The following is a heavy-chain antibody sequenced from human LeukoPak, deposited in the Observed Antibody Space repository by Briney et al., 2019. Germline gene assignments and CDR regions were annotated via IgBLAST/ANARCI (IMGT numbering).Heavy chain of an antibody. CDR3: AREGSSWAIDY. D-gene: IGHD6-13*01. J-gene: IGHJ4*02. CDR2: IYYSGST. V-gene: IGHV4-59*01. Sequence: SETLSLTCTVSGGSISSYYWSWIRQPPGKGLEWIGYIYYSGSTNYNPPLKSRVTISVDTSKNQFSLKLSSVTAADTAVYYCAREGSSWAIDYWGQGTLVTVSS. CDR1: GGSISSYY.